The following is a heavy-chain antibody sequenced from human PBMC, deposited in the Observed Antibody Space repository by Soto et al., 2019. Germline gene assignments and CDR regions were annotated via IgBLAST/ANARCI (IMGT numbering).Heavy chain of an antibody. Sequence: GESLKISCKGSGYIFTNSWIHWVRQMPGKGLEWMGRIDPNDSYTSYSPSFQGQVTISVDKSINTAYLQWSSLQASDTAIYYCARQDGDGLFYFDYWGQGTPVTVSS. CDR3: ARQDGDGLFYFDY. V-gene: IGHV5-10-1*04. J-gene: IGHJ4*02. D-gene: IGHD4-17*01. CDR1: GYIFTNSW. CDR2: IDPNDSYT.